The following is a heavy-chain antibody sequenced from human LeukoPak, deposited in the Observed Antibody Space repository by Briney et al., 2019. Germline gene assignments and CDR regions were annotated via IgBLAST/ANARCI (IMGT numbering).Heavy chain of an antibody. CDR1: GFTFSNYAM. J-gene: IGHJ6*02. CDR2: ISHSGST. Sequence: GSLRLSCAASGFTFSNYAMSWVRQAPGKGLEWIGEISHSGSTTYNPSLKSRVTISVDKSKNQFSLKLNSVTAADTAVYYCARDRNYYYYGMDVWGQGTTVTVSS. V-gene: IGHV4-4*02. CDR3: ARDRNYYYYGMDV.